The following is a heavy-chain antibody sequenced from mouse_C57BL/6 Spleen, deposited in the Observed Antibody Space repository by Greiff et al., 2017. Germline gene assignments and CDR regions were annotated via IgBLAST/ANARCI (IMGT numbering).Heavy chain of an antibody. J-gene: IGHJ4*01. CDR3: ARQSYYGSSYGYAMDY. D-gene: IGHD1-1*01. Sequence: DVLLVESGGGLVKPGGSLKLSCAASGFTFSRYTMSWVRQTPETRLEWVATISGGGGNTYYPDSVKGRFTISRDNAKNTLYLQMISRRSEDAAVYYCARQSYYGSSYGYAMDYWGQGTSVTVSS. CDR1: GFTFSRYT. V-gene: IGHV5-9*01. CDR2: ISGGGGNT.